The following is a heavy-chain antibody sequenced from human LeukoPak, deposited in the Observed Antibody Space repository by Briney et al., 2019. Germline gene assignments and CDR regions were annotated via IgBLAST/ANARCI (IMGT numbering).Heavy chain of an antibody. D-gene: IGHD1-26*01. CDR2: IHPNGGAA. J-gene: IGHJ6*02. CDR1: GYTFSDYY. Sequence: ASVKVSCKASGYTFSDYYINWVRRAPGQGLEWMGWIHPNGGAATYTQKFQGRVTMTRDTSINTAYMELSRLRSDDTAVYYCARDRGGGRPGWYNGMGVWGQGTTVIVSS. CDR3: ARDRGGGRPGWYNGMGV. V-gene: IGHV1-2*02.